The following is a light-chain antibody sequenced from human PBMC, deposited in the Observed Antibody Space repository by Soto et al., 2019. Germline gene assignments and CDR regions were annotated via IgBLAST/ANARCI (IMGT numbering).Light chain of an antibody. CDR1: SGHSSYA. CDR3: QTWGTGIRV. CDR2: LHSDGSH. Sequence: QSVLTQSPSASASLGASVKLTCTLSSGHSSYAIAWHQQQPEKGPRYLMKLHSDGSHSKGDGIPDRFSGSSSGAERYLTISSLQSEDEADYYRQTWGTGIRVFGGGTKLTVL. V-gene: IGLV4-69*01. J-gene: IGLJ2*01.